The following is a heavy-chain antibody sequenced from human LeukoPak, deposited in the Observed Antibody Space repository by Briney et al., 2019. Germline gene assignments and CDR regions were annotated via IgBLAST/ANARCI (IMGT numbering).Heavy chain of an antibody. D-gene: IGHD3-22*01. CDR2: IYSDAST. CDR3: ARGIYYYDSNGYHPFDY. J-gene: IGHJ4*02. CDR1: GFTVSSNY. V-gene: IGHV3-66*02. Sequence: GGSLRLSCAASGFTVSSNYMSWVRQAPGKGLEWVSVIYSDASTYYADSVKGRFTISRDNSEKTLYLQMNSLRAEDTAVYYCARGIYYYDSNGYHPFDYWGQGTLVTVSS.